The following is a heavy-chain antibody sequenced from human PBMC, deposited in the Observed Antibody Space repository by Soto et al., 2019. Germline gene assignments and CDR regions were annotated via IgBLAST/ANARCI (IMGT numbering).Heavy chain of an antibody. J-gene: IGHJ6*03. Sequence: PGGSLPLSCAASGCVFSSYHMSLVRQAQGKGLEWISYISSSSDNIYYADSVRGRFTISRDNAKNSLYLQMNSLRAEDTAVYYCARDKGYCSSTSCYYDYYMDVWGKGTTVTVSS. D-gene: IGHD2-2*01. CDR1: GCVFSSYH. CDR2: ISSSSDNI. V-gene: IGHV3-48*01. CDR3: ARDKGYCSSTSCYYDYYMDV.